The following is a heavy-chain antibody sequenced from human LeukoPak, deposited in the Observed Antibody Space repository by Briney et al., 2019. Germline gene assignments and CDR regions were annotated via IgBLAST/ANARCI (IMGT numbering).Heavy chain of an antibody. CDR2: ISGSGANT. D-gene: IGHD2-15*01. V-gene: IGHV3-23*01. CDR3: AKGRALEVVAAFNY. CDR1: GFTFSSYA. J-gene: IGHJ4*02. Sequence: GGSLRLSWAASGFTFSSYAMGWVRQAPGKGLEWVSAISGSGANTYYADSVKGRFTISRDNSKNTLPLQMNTLRTDDTAVYYCAKGRALEVVAAFNYWGQGTVVTVSS.